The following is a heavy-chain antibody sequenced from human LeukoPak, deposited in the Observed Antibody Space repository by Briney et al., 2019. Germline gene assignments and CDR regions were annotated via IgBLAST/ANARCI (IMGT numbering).Heavy chain of an antibody. Sequence: GGSLRLSCAASGFTFSSYAMRWVRQARGKEREWVSAISGSGGSTYYADSVKGWFTISRDNSKNTLDLQMNSVRAEDTAVYYCAKGVTGVAGRHYFDYWGQGTLVTVSS. CDR3: AKGVTGVAGRHYFDY. CDR1: GFTFSSYA. CDR2: ISGSGGST. D-gene: IGHD6-19*01. V-gene: IGHV3-23*01. J-gene: IGHJ4*02.